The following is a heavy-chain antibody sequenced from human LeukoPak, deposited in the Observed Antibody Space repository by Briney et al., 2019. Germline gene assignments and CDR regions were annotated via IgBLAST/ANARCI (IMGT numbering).Heavy chain of an antibody. V-gene: IGHV1-8*03. CDR2: MNPNSGNT. D-gene: IGHD6-13*01. CDR3: ARGTEQLYYYYMDV. J-gene: IGHJ6*03. Sequence: ASVKVSCKASGYTFTSYDINWVRQATGQGLERMGWMNPNSGNTGYAQKFQGRVTITRNTPISTAYMELSSLRSEDTAVYYCARGTEQLYYYYMDVWGKGTTVTISS. CDR1: GYTFTSYD.